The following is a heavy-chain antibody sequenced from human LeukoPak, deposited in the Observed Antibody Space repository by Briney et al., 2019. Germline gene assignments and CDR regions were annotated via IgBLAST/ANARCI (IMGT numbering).Heavy chain of an antibody. CDR2: IYTSGST. CDR3: ARGRGGYSSSPNWFDP. CDR1: GGSISSYY. V-gene: IGHV4-4*09. J-gene: IGHJ5*02. Sequence: SETLSLTCTVSGGSISSYYWSWIRQPPGKGLEWIGYIYTSGSTNYNPSLKSRVTISVDTSKNQFSLKLSSVTAADTAVYCCARGRGGYSSSPNWFDPWGQGTLVTVSS. D-gene: IGHD6-6*01.